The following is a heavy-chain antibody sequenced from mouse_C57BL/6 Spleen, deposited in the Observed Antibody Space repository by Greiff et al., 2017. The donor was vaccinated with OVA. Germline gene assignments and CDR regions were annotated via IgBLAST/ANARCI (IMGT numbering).Heavy chain of an antibody. CDR1: GYTFTEYT. CDR3: ARHIYYGNYVDYFDY. V-gene: IGHV1-62-2*01. CDR2: FYPGSGSI. D-gene: IGHD2-1*01. Sequence: QVQLKESGAELVKPGASVKLSCKASGYTFTEYTIHWVKQRSGQGLEWIGWFYPGSGSIKYNEKFKDKATLTADKSSSTVYMELSRLTSEDSAVYFCARHIYYGNYVDYFDYWGQGTTLTVSS. J-gene: IGHJ2*01.